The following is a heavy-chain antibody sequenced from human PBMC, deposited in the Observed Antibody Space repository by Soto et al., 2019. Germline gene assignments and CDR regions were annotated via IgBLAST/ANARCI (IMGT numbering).Heavy chain of an antibody. CDR3: ARDRADILTGYSGNGMDV. V-gene: IGHV4-30-4*02. CDR2: IYYSGST. D-gene: IGHD3-9*01. Sequence: PSDTLSLTCTVSCGSISSGDYYWSWIRQPPGKGLEWIGYIYYSGSTYYNPSLKSRVTISVDTSKNQFSLKLSSVTAADTAVYYCARDRADILTGYSGNGMDVWGQGTTVTVSS. J-gene: IGHJ6*02. CDR1: CGSISSGDYY.